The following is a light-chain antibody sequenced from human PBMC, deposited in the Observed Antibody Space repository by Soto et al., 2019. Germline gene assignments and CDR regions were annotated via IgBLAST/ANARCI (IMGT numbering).Light chain of an antibody. CDR1: SSDVGVYNY. CDR2: EVS. Sequence: QSVLTQPASVSGSPGQSITISCTGTSSDVGVYNYVSWYQQHPGKAPKLMIYEVSNRPSGVSNRFSGSKSGNTASLTISGLQDEDEADYYCSSYTSTYTVFGGGTKLTVL. J-gene: IGLJ3*02. V-gene: IGLV2-14*01. CDR3: SSYTSTYTV.